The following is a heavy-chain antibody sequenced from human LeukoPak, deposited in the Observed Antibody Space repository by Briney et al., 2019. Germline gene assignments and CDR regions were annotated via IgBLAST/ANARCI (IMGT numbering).Heavy chain of an antibody. Sequence: SCKASGYTFTGYYMHWIRQAPGKGLEWVAVISYDGSNKYYADSVKGRFTISRDNSKNTLYLQMNSLRAEDTAVYYCAKDIDYSYYSGMDVWGQGTAVTVSS. D-gene: IGHD4/OR15-4a*01. CDR1: GYTFTGYY. CDR3: AKDIDYSYYSGMDV. CDR2: ISYDGSNK. V-gene: IGHV3-30*18. J-gene: IGHJ6*02.